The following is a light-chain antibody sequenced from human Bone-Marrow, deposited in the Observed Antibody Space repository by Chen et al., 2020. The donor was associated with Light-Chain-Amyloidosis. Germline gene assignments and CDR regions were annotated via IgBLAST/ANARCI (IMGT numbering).Light chain of an antibody. CDR1: QSLVHSNGNTY. V-gene: IGKV2-30*02. Sequence: DFVMTQSPLSLPVTLGQPASISGRSNQSLVHSNGNTYVNRWQQRPGQSPRLLIYKVSNRDSGVPARFSRSGSGTEFRLKNSRVEAEDVGVDFCLRGTHWTFGQGSKVEI. J-gene: IGKJ1*01. CDR3: LRGTHWT. CDR2: KVS.